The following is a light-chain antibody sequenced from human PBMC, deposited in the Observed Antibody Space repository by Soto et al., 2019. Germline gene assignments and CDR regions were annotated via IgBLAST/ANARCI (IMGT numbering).Light chain of an antibody. V-gene: IGLV1-51*02. CDR1: SSDIGRNY. Sequence: QSVLTQPPSVSAAPGQTVTISCSGSSSDIGRNYVSWYKHLPRTAPKLLIYENYKRPSGIPDRFSGSKSGTSATLGITGLQTVDEADYYCGTWDSSLTTFVFGTGTKLTVL. CDR2: ENY. CDR3: GTWDSSLTTFV. J-gene: IGLJ1*01.